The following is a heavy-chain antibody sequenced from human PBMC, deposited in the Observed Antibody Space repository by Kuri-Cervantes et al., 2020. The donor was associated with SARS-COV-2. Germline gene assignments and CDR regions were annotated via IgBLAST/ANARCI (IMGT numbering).Heavy chain of an antibody. J-gene: IGHJ4*02. Sequence: SVKVSCKASGGTFSSYAISWVRQAPGQGLEWMGGIIPIFGTANYAQKFQGRVTITTDESTSTAYMELSSLRSEDTAVYYCARVRQNDFQAFDYWGQGTLVTVSS. CDR2: IIPIFGTA. CDR3: ARVRQNDFQAFDY. CDR1: GGTFSSYA. D-gene: IGHD3-3*01. V-gene: IGHV1-69*05.